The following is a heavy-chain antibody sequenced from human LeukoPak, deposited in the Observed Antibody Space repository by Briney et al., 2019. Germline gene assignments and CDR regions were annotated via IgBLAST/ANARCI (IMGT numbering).Heavy chain of an antibody. V-gene: IGHV4-59*12. J-gene: IGHJ4*02. CDR1: GGSISSYY. CDR2: IYYSGST. CDR3: ARPPLIRFGEPYFDY. Sequence: PSETLSLTCTVSGGSISSYYWSWIRQPPGKGLEWIGYIYYSGSTNYNPSLKSRVTISVDTSKNQFSLKLSSVTAADTAVYYCARPPLIRFGEPYFDYWGQGSLVTVSS. D-gene: IGHD3-10*01.